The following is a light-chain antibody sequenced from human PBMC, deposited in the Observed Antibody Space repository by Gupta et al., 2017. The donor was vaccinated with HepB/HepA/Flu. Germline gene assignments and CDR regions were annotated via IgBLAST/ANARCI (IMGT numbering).Light chain of an antibody. V-gene: IGLV3-1*01. CDR2: QDS. CDR1: KLGDKY. Sequence: SYELTQPPSVSVSPGQTASLTCSGDKLGDKYACWYQQKPGQSPVLVIYQDSKRPSGIPERFSGSNSGNTATLTISGTQAMDEAYYYCQAWDSSTAVFGGGTKLTVL. J-gene: IGLJ2*01. CDR3: QAWDSSTAV.